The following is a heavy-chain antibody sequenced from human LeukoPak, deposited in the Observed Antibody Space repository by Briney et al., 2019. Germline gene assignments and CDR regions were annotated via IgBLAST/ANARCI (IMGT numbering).Heavy chain of an antibody. D-gene: IGHD3-16*02. CDR1: GGSISSGSYY. CDR3: ATAPRNYDYVWGSYRSGDAFDI. CDR2: IYTSGST. V-gene: IGHV4-61*02. J-gene: IGHJ3*02. Sequence: SQTLSLTCTVSGGSISSGSYYWSWIRQPAGEGLEWIGRIYTSGSTNYNPSLKSRVTISVDTSKNQFSLKLSSVTAADTAVYYCATAPRNYDYVWGSYRSGDAFDIWGQGTMVTVSS.